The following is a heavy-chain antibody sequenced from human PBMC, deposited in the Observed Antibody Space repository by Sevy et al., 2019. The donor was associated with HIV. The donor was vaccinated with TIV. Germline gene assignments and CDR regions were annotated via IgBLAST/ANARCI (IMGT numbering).Heavy chain of an antibody. CDR1: GFTFSSYA. D-gene: IGHD3-3*01. CDR3: AKDPPSYDFWSGPPTGMDV. J-gene: IGHJ6*04. CDR2: ISGSGGST. V-gene: IGHV3-23*01. Sequence: GGSLRLSCAASGFTFSSYAMSWVRQAPGKGLEWVSAISGSGGSTYYADSVKGRFTIPRDNSKNTLYLQMNSLRAEDTAVYYGAKDPPSYDFWSGPPTGMDVWGKGTTVTVSS.